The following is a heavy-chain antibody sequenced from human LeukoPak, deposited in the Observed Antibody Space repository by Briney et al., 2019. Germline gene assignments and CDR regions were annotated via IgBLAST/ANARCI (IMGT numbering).Heavy chain of an antibody. CDR2: IFYTGST. J-gene: IGHJ4*02. Sequence: SETLSLTCTVSGGSISSSSFYWGWIRQSPGKGLEWIGNIFYTGSTYYNPSLKSRVTISADTSKNQFSLKVTSVTAADTAVYCCARSEASVFGRFDYWGRGSLVTVSS. CDR1: GGSISSSSFY. CDR3: ARSEASVFGRFDY. V-gene: IGHV4-39*01. D-gene: IGHD3-16*01.